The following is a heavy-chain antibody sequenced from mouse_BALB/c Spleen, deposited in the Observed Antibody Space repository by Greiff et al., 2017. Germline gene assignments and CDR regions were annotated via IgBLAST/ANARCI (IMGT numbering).Heavy chain of an antibody. CDR3: VHYAMDY. CDR1: GFTFSSYT. CDR2: ISSGGSYT. V-gene: IGHV5-9-3*01. Sequence: EVHLVESGGGLVKPGGSLKLSCAASGFTFSSYTMSWVRQTPEKRLEWVATISSGGSYTYYPDSVKGRFTISRDNAKNTLYLEMSSLRSEDTAMYYCVHYAMDYWGQGTSVTVSS. J-gene: IGHJ4*01.